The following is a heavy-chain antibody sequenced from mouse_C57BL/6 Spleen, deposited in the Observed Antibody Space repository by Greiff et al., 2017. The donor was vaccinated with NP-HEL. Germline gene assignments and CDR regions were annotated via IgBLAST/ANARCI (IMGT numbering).Heavy chain of an antibody. D-gene: IGHD2-3*01. Sequence: EVKLQESGPGLVKPSQSLSLTCSVTGYSITSGYYWNWIRQFPGNKLEWMGYISYDGSNNYNPSLKNRISITRDTSKNQFFLKLNSVTTEDTATYYCARLNDGYSHFDYWGQGTTLTVSS. CDR1: GYSITSGYY. J-gene: IGHJ2*01. CDR2: ISYDGSN. V-gene: IGHV3-6*01. CDR3: ARLNDGYSHFDY.